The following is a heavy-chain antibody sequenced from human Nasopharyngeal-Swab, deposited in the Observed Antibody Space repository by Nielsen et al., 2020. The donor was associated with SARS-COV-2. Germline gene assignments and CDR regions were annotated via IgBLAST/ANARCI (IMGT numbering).Heavy chain of an antibody. J-gene: IGHJ6*03. V-gene: IGHV4-34*01. D-gene: IGHD3-3*01. CDR2: INHSGST. Sequence: WIRQHPGQGLEWIGEINHSGSTNYNPSLKSRVTISVDTSKNQFSLKLSSVTAADTAVYYCARAIFGVVIIFNYYYMDVWGKGTTVTVSS. CDR3: ARAIFGVVIIFNYYYMDV.